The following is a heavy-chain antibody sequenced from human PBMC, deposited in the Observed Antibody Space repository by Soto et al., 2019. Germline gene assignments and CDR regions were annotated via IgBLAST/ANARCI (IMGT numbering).Heavy chain of an antibody. Sequence: SVELTCKASGYSYNSCDLYLLLQENRKGLEWMGWMNANSGHTGYAQKFQGRVNMTRKTSISAAYMEVTRLRSEDTAVYYCARGYYDIWSKYSGTEVWGKGTTV. CDR3: ARGYYDIWSKYSGTEV. CDR1: GYSYNSCD. V-gene: IGHV1-8*01. D-gene: IGHD3-3*01. J-gene: IGHJ6*04. CDR2: MNANSGHT.